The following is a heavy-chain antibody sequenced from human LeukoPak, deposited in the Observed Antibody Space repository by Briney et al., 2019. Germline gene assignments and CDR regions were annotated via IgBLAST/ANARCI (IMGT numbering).Heavy chain of an antibody. CDR2: IIPIFGTA. J-gene: IGHJ4*02. CDR3: ARGQETGTKYYFDY. Sequence: SVKVSCKASGGTFSSYAISWVRQAPGQGLEWMGGIIPIFGTADYAQKFQGRGTITADESTSTAYMELSSLRSEDTAVYYCARGQETGTKYYFDYWGQGTLVTVSS. CDR1: GGTFSSYA. V-gene: IGHV1-69*13. D-gene: IGHD1-7*01.